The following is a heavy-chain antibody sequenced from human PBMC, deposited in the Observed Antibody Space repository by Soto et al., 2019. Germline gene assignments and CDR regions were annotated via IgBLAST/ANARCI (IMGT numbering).Heavy chain of an antibody. V-gene: IGHV4-31*03. Sequence: QVQLQESGQGLVKPSQTLSLTCTVSGGSISSGGYYWSWIRQHPGKGPEWIGYIYYSGSTYYNPSLKSRVTISVDTYKNQLSLKLSSVTAADTAVYYCARDKYCSSWPNWFDPWGQGTLVTVSS. CDR2: IYYSGST. J-gene: IGHJ5*02. CDR1: GGSISSGGYY. D-gene: IGHD6-13*01. CDR3: ARDKYCSSWPNWFDP.